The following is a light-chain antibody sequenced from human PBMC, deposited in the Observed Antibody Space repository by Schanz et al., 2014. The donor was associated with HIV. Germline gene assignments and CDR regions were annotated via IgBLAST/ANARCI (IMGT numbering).Light chain of an antibody. Sequence: ENVMTQSPATLSVSPGERATLTCRASQSVSSNLAWYQQKPGQAPRLLMYAAFTRATGVPARFSGSGSGTDFTLTISRLESEDFAVYYCQQYGSSPLFGQGTKVEIK. CDR3: QQYGSSPL. J-gene: IGKJ1*01. V-gene: IGKV3-15*01. CDR1: QSVSSN. CDR2: AAF.